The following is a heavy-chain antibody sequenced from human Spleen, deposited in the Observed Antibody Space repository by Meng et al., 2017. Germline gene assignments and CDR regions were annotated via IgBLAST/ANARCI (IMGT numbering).Heavy chain of an antibody. J-gene: IGHJ4*02. V-gene: IGHV4-34*01. D-gene: IGHD5-12*01. CDR1: GGAFSGYY. Sequence: HVQLQQWGAGLLKPSEPLSLTCAVYGGAFSGYYWSWIRQPPGKGLEWIGEINHSGSTNYNPSLKSRVTISVDTSKNQFSLKLSSVTAADTAVYYCAGRVATIPTDEYYFDYWGQGTLVTVSS. CDR3: AGRVATIPTDEYYFDY. CDR2: INHSGST.